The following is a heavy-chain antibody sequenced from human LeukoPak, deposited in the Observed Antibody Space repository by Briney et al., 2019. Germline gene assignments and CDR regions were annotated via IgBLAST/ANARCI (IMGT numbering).Heavy chain of an antibody. D-gene: IGHD2-2*01. J-gene: IGHJ4*02. V-gene: IGHV3-21*01. CDR1: GFTFSSYS. CDR3: ARDGGICSSTSCWDAPVDY. Sequence: PGGSLRLSCAASGFTFSSYSMNWVRQAPGKGLEWVASISSSSSYIYYADSVKGRFTISRDNAKNSLYLQMNSLRAEDTAVYYCARDGGICSSTSCWDAPVDYWGQGTLVTVSS. CDR2: ISSSSSYI.